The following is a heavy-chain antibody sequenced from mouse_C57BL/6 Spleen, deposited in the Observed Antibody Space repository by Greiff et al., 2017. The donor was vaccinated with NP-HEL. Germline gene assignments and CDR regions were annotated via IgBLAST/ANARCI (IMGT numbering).Heavy chain of an antibody. Sequence: DVQLQESGPGLVKPSQSLSLTCSVTGYSITSGYYWNWIRQFPGNKLEWMGYISYDGSNNYNPSLKNRISITRDTSKNQFFLKLNSVTTEDTATYYCARGEITFDYFDYWGQGTTLTVSS. D-gene: IGHD1-1*01. CDR1: GYSITSGYY. CDR2: ISYDGSN. V-gene: IGHV3-6*01. CDR3: ARGEITFDYFDY. J-gene: IGHJ2*01.